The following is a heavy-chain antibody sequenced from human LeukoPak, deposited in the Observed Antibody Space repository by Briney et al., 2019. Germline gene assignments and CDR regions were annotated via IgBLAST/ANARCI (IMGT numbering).Heavy chain of an antibody. J-gene: IGHJ4*02. D-gene: IGHD3-9*01. CDR1: EFTFSSYW. CDR3: AKCLEFDWLPIDY. CDR2: INPDGTTT. V-gene: IGHV3-74*01. Sequence: PGGSLRLSCAASEFTFSSYWMHWVRQAPGKGLVWVSHINPDGTTTNYADSVKGRFTISRDNAKNTLHLQMNNLRAEDTAVYYCAKCLEFDWLPIDYWGQGTLVTVSS.